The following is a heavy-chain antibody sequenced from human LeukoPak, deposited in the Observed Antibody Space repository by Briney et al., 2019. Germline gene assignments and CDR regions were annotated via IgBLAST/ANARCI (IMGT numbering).Heavy chain of an antibody. Sequence: SVKVSCKASGGTFSSYAISWVRQAPGQGLEWMGGIIPIFGTANYAQKFQGRVTITADESTSTAYMELSSLRSEDTAVYYCASSRHYYDSGGYYPIDYWGQGTLVTVSS. V-gene: IGHV1-69*13. CDR1: GGTFSSYA. J-gene: IGHJ4*02. CDR3: ASSRHYYDSGGYYPIDY. CDR2: IIPIFGTA. D-gene: IGHD3-22*01.